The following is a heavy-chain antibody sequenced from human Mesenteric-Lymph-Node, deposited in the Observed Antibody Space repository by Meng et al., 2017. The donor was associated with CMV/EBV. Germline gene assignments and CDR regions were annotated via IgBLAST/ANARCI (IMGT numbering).Heavy chain of an antibody. CDR1: VFTFSYYY. D-gene: IGHD6-25*01. CDR2: ISSSGSTI. Sequence: SVFTFSYYYISLILQAPRKGLELVSYISSSGSTIYYADSVKGRFTISRDNSKNTLVLQMNSLRAEDTAIYYCAKTAVPYGGSIYYLEYWGQGTLVTVSS. CDR3: AKTAVPYGGSIYYLEY. V-gene: IGHV3-11*04. J-gene: IGHJ4*02.